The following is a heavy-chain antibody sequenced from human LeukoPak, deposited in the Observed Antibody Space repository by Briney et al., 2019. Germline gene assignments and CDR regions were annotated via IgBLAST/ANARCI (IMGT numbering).Heavy chain of an antibody. Sequence: PWGSLRLSCAASGFTFRSYGMHWVRQAPGKELEWVAVIWYDGSNKYYADSVKGRFTISRDNSKNTLYLQMNSLRAEDTAVYYCAKEKYSSSSDWYMDVWGKGTTVTVSS. CDR2: IWYDGSNK. D-gene: IGHD6-6*01. CDR1: GFTFRSYG. V-gene: IGHV3-33*06. J-gene: IGHJ6*03. CDR3: AKEKYSSSSDWYMDV.